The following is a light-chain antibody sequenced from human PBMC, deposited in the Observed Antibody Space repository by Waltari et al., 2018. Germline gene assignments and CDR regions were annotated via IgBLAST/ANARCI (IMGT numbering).Light chain of an antibody. CDR3: MQGVNLPHT. J-gene: IGKJ2*01. Sequence: DIVMTQSPHSLSVTAGQPASISCKSSQSLLHADGETYLSWFLQTDGQPPQLLIYEVSSRLSGVPDRFSGSGSGTDFTLRFSRVEAEDVGVYYCMQGVNLPHTFGQGTKLEI. V-gene: IGKV2-29*02. CDR2: EVS. CDR1: QSLLHADGETY.